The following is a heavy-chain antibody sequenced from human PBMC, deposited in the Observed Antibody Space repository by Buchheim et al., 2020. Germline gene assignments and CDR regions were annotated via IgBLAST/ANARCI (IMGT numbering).Heavy chain of an antibody. CDR3: ARAWSRSTSWYDY. CDR2: IKQDGSAR. Sequence: VQLVESGGGLVKPGGSLRLSCAASGFTFSDYYMSWIRQAPGKGLEWVANIKQDGSARYYVDSLRGRFTISRDNAKNSLFLQMDSLRAEDTAVYYCARAWSRSTSWYDYWGQGAL. J-gene: IGHJ4*02. D-gene: IGHD6-13*01. CDR1: GFTFSDYY. V-gene: IGHV3-7*01.